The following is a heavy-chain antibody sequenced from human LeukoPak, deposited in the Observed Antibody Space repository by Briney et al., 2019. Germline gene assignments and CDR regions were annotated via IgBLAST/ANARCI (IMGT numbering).Heavy chain of an antibody. CDR2: IKNKTDIGTT. D-gene: IGHD3-16*01. CDR3: VTRITSTADS. Sequence: GGALRLSCAAPGFTFSSYWMHWGRQAPGQGVEGVGHIKNKTDIGTTEYAAPATGTFTISRDDSKHTMYLQMNSLKTEDTALYYCVTRITSTADSWGQGTLVTVSS. CDR1: GFTFSSYW. V-gene: IGHV3-15*01. J-gene: IGHJ4*02.